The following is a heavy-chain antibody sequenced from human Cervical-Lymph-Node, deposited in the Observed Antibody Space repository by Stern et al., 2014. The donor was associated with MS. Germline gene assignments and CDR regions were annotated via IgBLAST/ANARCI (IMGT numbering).Heavy chain of an antibody. CDR2: IIPVFDTA. V-gene: IGHV1-69*01. Sequence: VQLVASGAEVEKPGSSVRVSCKVSGGTFSSSAINWVRQAPGHGLEWMGGIIPVFDTASYAQQFQGRVTLTADVSTSTVYMELTSLRSEDTAVYYCARVGSQNFEYWGQGTLVTVSS. CDR3: ARVGSQNFEY. J-gene: IGHJ4*02. CDR1: GGTFSSSA.